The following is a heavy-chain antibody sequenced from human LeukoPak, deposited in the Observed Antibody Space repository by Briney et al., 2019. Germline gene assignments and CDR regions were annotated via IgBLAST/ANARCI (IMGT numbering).Heavy chain of an antibody. D-gene: IGHD6-19*01. Sequence: GESLKISCKISGYRLTNNWIGWVRQMPGKGLEWMGIIYPGDSDTRYSPSFQGQVTISADKSITTAYLQWSSLKASDTAMYYCAGGSSSGWFDYWGQGTLVTVSS. CDR2: IYPGDSDT. CDR3: AGGSSSGWFDY. J-gene: IGHJ4*02. V-gene: IGHV5-51*01. CDR1: GYRLTNNW.